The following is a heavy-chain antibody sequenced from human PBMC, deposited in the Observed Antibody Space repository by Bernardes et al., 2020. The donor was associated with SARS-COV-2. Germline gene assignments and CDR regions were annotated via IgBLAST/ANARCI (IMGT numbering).Heavy chain of an antibody. V-gene: IGHV3-33*03. CDR3: EAGSSI. CDR2: IWYDGSEK. J-gene: IGHJ4*02. CDR1: GFTFSSYG. Sequence: LRLSYAASGFTFSSYGMHWVRQAPGKGLAWVAVIWYDGSEKNYVDSVKGRFVISRDNAENSLYLQMNSLRVDDTAVYYCEAGSSIWGQGTLVTVSS. D-gene: IGHD2-15*01.